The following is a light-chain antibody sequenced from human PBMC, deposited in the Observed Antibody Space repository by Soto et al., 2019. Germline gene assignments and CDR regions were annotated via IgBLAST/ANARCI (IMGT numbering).Light chain of an antibody. CDR2: GAS. CDR3: QQHNNWPPT. CDR1: PSVSRN. V-gene: IGKV3-15*01. J-gene: IGKJ1*01. Sequence: EIVMAPSPATLSVSPGERATLSCRASPSVSRNLACYQQKPGQAPRLLIYGASTRATAVPARFSGSGSGTEFTLTISSVQSEDFAVYYCQQHNNWPPTVGEGNKVEI.